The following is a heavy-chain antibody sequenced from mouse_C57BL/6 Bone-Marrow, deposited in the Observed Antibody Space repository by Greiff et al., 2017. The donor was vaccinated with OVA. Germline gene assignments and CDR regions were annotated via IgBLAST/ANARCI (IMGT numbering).Heavy chain of an antibody. CDR3: ASQEAMDY. CDR2: ISSGGSYT. V-gene: IGHV5-6*01. J-gene: IGHJ4*01. Sequence: EVHLVESGGDLVKPGGSLKLSCAASGFTFSSYGMSWVRQTPDKRLEWVATISSGGSYTYYPDSVKGRFTISRDNAKNTLYLQMSSLKSEDTAMYYCASQEAMDYWGQGTSVTVSS. CDR1: GFTFSSYG.